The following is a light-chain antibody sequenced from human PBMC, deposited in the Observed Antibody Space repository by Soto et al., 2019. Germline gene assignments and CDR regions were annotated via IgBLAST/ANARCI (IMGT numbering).Light chain of an antibody. CDR1: QSVSSTY. V-gene: IGKV3-20*01. CDR2: GAA. Sequence: EIVLTQSPGTLSLSPGERATLSCRASQSVSSTYLAWYQQNPGQAPRLLIYGAARGAAGIPDRFSGSGSGTDCTRTINRLESEDVAVYCCQQYGRSPMFTFGQGTKLEIK. CDR3: QQYGRSPMFT. J-gene: IGKJ2*01.